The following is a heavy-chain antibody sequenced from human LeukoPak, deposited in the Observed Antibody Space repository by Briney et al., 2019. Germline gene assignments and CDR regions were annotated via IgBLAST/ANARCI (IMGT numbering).Heavy chain of an antibody. J-gene: IGHJ1*01. V-gene: IGHV4-59*01. CDR2: IYYSGST. CDR1: GGSISSYY. Sequence: SETLSLTCAVSGGSISSYYWSWIRQPPGKGLEWIGYIYYSGSTNYNPSLKSRVTISVDTSKNQFSLKLRSVTAADTAVYYCASKSSSWYPDFQHWGQGTLVTVSS. D-gene: IGHD6-13*01. CDR3: ASKSSSWYPDFQH.